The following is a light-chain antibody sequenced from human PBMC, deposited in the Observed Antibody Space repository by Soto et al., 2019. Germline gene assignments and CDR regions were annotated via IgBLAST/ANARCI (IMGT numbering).Light chain of an antibody. V-gene: IGLV2-14*01. J-gene: IGLJ1*01. CDR1: STDVGGYNC. CDR3: GSYTGTDTPFV. CDR2: EVN. Sequence: QSVLAQPSSVSGSPGQSITISCTGTSTDVGGYNCVSWYQHHPGKGPKLIIYEVNNRPSGVSDRFSGSKSGNKASLTISNLEAEDESDYYCGSYTGTDTPFVFGTGTKVTVL.